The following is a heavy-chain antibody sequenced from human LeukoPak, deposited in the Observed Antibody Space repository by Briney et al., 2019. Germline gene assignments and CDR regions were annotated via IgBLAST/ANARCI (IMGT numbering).Heavy chain of an antibody. CDR1: GGSITGYC. V-gene: IGHV4-59*08. J-gene: IGHJ3*02. CDR2: IYYSGST. Sequence: SETLSLTCSVSGGSITGYCWSWIRQPPGKGLECIGYIYYSGSTNYNPSLGSRVTISVDASKSQFSLKLSSVTAADTAVYYCARRTTGSRGDAFDIWGQGTMVTVSS. CDR3: ARRTTGSRGDAFDI. D-gene: IGHD2/OR15-2a*01.